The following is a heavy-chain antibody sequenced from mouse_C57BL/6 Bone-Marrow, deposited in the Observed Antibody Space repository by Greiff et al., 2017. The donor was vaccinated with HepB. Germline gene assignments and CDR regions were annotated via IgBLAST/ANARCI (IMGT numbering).Heavy chain of an antibody. CDR2: IYPGSGST. D-gene: IGHD2-3*01. CDR3: AREGQDLIYDGYYDAMDY. CDR1: GYTFTSYW. V-gene: IGHV1-55*01. Sequence: QVQLQQSGAELVKPGASVKMSCKASGYTFTSYWITWVKQRPGQGLEWIGDIYPGSGSTNYNEKFKSKATLTVDTSSSTAYMQLSSLTSEDSAVYYCAREGQDLIYDGYYDAMDYWGQGTSVTVSS. J-gene: IGHJ4*01.